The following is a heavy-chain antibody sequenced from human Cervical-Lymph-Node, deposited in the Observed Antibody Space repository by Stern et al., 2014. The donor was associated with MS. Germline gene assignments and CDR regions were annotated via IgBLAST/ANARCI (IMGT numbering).Heavy chain of an antibody. CDR1: GYIFTDYY. CDR3: TRALRIADRPSPGGHWFDP. D-gene: IGHD6-6*01. J-gene: IGHJ5*02. Sequence: QVQLVQSGAEVEKPGASVKVSCKASGYIFTDYYLHWVRQAPGQGLEWMGRINPKSGGTSYAPSFQGRVTLTRETSITTAYMDLSRLTSDDTAVYYCTRALRIADRPSPGGHWFDPWGQGTLVIVSS. V-gene: IGHV1-2*02. CDR2: INPKSGGT.